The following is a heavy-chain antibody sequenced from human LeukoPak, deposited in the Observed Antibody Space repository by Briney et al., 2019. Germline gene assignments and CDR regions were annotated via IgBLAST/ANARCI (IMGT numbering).Heavy chain of an antibody. CDR3: AKQNPPSSSWHIKYPIDY. Sequence: GGSLRLSCAASGFSFSTYAMSWVRQAPGKGLEWVSGVSGSGASTFYADSVKGRFTISRDNSKNTLYLQMNSLRAEDTAVYYCAKQNPPSSSWHIKYPIDYWGQGTLVTVSS. J-gene: IGHJ4*02. CDR2: VSGSGAST. CDR1: GFSFSTYA. V-gene: IGHV3-23*01. D-gene: IGHD6-13*01.